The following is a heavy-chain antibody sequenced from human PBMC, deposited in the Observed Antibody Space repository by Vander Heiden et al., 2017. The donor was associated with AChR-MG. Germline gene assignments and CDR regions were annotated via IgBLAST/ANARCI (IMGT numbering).Heavy chain of an antibody. Sequence: EVQLVASGGGLVQPGGSLRLSCAASGFTFSSYSMNWVRQAPGKGLEWVSYISSSSSTIYYADSVKGRFTISRDNAKNSLYLQMNSLRDQDTAVYYCARGEPYSSSSSCDYWGQGTLVTVSS. D-gene: IGHD6-6*01. CDR2: ISSSSSTI. V-gene: IGHV3-48*02. CDR1: GFTFSSYS. CDR3: ARGEPYSSSSSCDY. J-gene: IGHJ4*02.